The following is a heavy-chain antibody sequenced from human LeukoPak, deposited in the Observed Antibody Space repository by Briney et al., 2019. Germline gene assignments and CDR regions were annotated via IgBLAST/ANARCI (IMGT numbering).Heavy chain of an antibody. J-gene: IGHJ6*02. Sequence: RASETLSLTCAVYGGSFSGYYWSGIRQPPGKGLEWIGEINHSGSTNYNPSLKSRVTISVDTCKNQFSLKLSSVTAADTAVYYCARGPDVYSSSWYGGGMDVWGQGTTVTVSS. CDR2: INHSGST. D-gene: IGHD6-13*01. CDR3: ARGPDVYSSSWYGGGMDV. V-gene: IGHV4-34*01. CDR1: GGSFSGYY.